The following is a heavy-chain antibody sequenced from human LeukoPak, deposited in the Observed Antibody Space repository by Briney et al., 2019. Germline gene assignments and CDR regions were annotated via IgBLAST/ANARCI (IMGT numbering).Heavy chain of an antibody. V-gene: IGHV3-66*01. CDR3: ARGDSYPYYFDY. J-gene: IGHJ4*02. Sequence: GGSLRLSCAASGFTVSSNYMSWVRQAPGKGLEWVSVIYSGGSTYYADSVKGRFTISRDNSKNTLYLQMNSQRAEDTAVYYCARGDSYPYYFDYWGQGTLVTVSS. CDR2: IYSGGST. D-gene: IGHD2-15*01. CDR1: GFTVSSNY.